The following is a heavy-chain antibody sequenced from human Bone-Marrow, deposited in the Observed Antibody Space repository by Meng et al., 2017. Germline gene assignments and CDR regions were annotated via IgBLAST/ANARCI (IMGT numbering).Heavy chain of an antibody. V-gene: IGHV4-34*01. J-gene: IGHJ4*02. CDR1: GCSYSDYY. D-gene: IGHD4-11*01. CDR2: INHSGST. Sequence: RWREGLVKPSHALSLPFVVAGCSYSDYYWSWIRQPPGKGLELIGEINHSGSTNYNPSLEIRATISVDTSQNNLSLKLSSVTAADSAVYYCARGPTTMAHDFDYWGQGTLVTVSS. CDR3: ARGPTTMAHDFDY.